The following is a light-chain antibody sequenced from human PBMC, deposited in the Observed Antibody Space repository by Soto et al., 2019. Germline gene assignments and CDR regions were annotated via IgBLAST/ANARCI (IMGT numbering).Light chain of an antibody. CDR3: QQRSTT. J-gene: IGKJ5*01. V-gene: IGKV3D-20*02. CDR2: GAS. Sequence: EIVLTQSPGTLPLSPGERATLSCRASQIVYSRHLACYQHKPGHATRRLICGASSMADRFPDRFSGSGSGIDFTIPNTSQEPEDFAVYYCQQRSTTFGQGTRLEIK. CDR1: QIVYSRH.